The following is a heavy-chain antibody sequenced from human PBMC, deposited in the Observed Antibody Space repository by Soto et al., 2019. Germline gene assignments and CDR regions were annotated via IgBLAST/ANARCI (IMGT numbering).Heavy chain of an antibody. CDR2: ISSSSSTI. J-gene: IGHJ6*03. D-gene: IGHD3-3*01. CDR1: GFTFSSYS. CDR3: ARDPGPWDFWSGYYTGRPDAELRNYYYYYMDV. V-gene: IGHV3-48*01. Sequence: GGSLRLSCAASGFTFSSYSMNWVRQAPGKGLEWVSYISSSSSTIYYADSVKGRFTISRDNAKNSLYLQMNSLRAEDTAVYYCARDPGPWDFWSGYYTGRPDAELRNYYYYYMDVWGKGTTVTVSS.